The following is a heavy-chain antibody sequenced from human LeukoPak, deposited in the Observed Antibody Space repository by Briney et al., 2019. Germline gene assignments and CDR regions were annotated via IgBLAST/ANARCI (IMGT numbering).Heavy chain of an antibody. CDR1: GFTFSSYW. J-gene: IGHJ3*02. D-gene: IGHD3-16*02. Sequence: QPGGSLRLSCAASGFTFSSYWMSWVRQAPGKGLEWVANIKQDGSEKYYVESVKGRFTISRDNAKNSLYLQMNSLRAEDTAVYYCASEWRYDYVWGSYRFNGDAFDIWGQGTMVTVSS. V-gene: IGHV3-7*01. CDR3: ASEWRYDYVWGSYRFNGDAFDI. CDR2: IKQDGSEK.